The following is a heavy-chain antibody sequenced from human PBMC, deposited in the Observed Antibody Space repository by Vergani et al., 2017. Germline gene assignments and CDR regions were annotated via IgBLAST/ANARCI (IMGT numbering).Heavy chain of an antibody. V-gene: IGHV4-30-4*08. CDR3: ARGKGVVQLWNPSWYFDL. CDR2: IYYSGST. J-gene: IGHJ2*01. D-gene: IGHD5-18*01. CDR1: GGSISSGDYY. Sequence: QVQLQESGPGLVKPSQTLSLTCTVSGGSISSGDYYCSWIRQPPGKGLDRIGYIYYSGSTYYNPSLKSRVTISVDTSKNQFSLKLSSGTAADTGVYYCARGKGVVQLWNPSWYFDLWGRGTLVTVSS.